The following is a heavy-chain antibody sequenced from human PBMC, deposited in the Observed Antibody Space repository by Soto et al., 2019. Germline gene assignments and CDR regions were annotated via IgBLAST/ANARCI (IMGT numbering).Heavy chain of an antibody. V-gene: IGHV4-39*01. CDR1: GGFISGSDYY. CDR3: ASPPALITIFGVVPPNDAFDI. J-gene: IGHJ3*02. Sequence: SETLSLTCTVSGGFISGSDYYWGWIRQPPGKGLEWIGTIYYSGSTYYNPSLKSRVAISVDTSKNQFSLKLSSVTAADTAVYHCASPPALITIFGVVPPNDAFDIWGQGTMVTVSS. CDR2: IYYSGST. D-gene: IGHD3-3*01.